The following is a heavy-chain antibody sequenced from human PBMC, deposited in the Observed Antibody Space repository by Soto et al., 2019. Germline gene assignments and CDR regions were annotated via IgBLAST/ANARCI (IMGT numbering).Heavy chain of an antibody. J-gene: IGHJ4*02. CDR1: GYTFTDDY. V-gene: IGHV1-2*02. CDR3: VRGWDYTDYYGDF. D-gene: IGHD4-17*01. CDR2: INPNSGDT. Sequence: ASVKVSCKASGYTFTDDYIHWVRQAPGQGHEWMGWINPNSGDTGYAEKFQGRVTMTRDTSSSTVYMELSRLNSDDTAVYYCVRGWDYTDYYGDFWGQGTQVTVSS.